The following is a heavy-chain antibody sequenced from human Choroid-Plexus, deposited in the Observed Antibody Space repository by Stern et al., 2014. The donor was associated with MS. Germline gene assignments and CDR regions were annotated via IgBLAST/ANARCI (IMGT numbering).Heavy chain of an antibody. CDR2: VSDDGSNK. V-gene: IGHV3-30*18. D-gene: IGHD2/OR15-2a*01. Sequence: LVDSGGGVVQPGRPLRLSCVASGFTFGSCAMHWVRQAPGKGLEWVAGVSDDGSNKYYADSVKGRFTISRDNSQNTLYMQMSSLRPEDTAVYYCAKDRQYLTYFFDHWGQGSLVTVSS. CDR1: GFTFGSCA. J-gene: IGHJ5*02. CDR3: AKDRQYLTYFFDH.